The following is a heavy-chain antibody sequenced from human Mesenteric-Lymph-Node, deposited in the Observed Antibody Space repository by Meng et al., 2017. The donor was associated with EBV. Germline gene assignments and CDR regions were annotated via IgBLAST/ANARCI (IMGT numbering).Heavy chain of an antibody. CDR1: GLLSRQCVVG. V-gene: IGHV2-5*01. CDR3: AHTFPVAAGTGGGWYFDR. J-gene: IGHJ2*01. CDR2: NYWCDAK. Sequence: ITLKDAGATSVMPSRALNTSCVCSGLLSRQCVVGVGLTRQRPGNGVDWIELNYWCDAKRYLPSLKSRLTIIKDTSKHQVVLTMTNMDPVDTAIYYCAHTFPVAAGTGGGWYFDRWGRGTLVTVSS. D-gene: IGHD6-13*01.